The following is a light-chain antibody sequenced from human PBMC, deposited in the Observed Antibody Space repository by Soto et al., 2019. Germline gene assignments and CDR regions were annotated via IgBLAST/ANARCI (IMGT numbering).Light chain of an antibody. Sequence: ESVLTQSPGTLSLSPGRRATLSCGASQSVSSTYLAWYQQKPGQAPRLLIYGASSRATGIPDRFSGSGSGTDFTLTISRLEPEDFAVYYCQQYGSSPPWTFGQGTKVDIK. V-gene: IGKV3-20*01. CDR1: QSVSSTY. J-gene: IGKJ1*01. CDR2: GAS. CDR3: QQYGSSPPWT.